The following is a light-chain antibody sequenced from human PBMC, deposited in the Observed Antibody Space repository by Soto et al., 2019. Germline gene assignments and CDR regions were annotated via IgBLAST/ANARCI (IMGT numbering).Light chain of an antibody. Sequence: DIQMTQSLSSLSASVGDRVTITCRASQSISWYLYWYQQKPVKAPNLLIYTASSLQSGVPSRFSGSGSGTDFTLTISSLQPEDFATYYCQQSFSTLWTFGQGTKVEI. V-gene: IGKV1-39*01. CDR3: QQSFSTLWT. CDR2: TAS. J-gene: IGKJ1*01. CDR1: QSISWY.